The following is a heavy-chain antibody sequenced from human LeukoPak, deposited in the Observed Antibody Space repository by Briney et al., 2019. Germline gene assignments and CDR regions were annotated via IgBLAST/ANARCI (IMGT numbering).Heavy chain of an antibody. V-gene: IGHV1-2*06. Sequence: ASVKVSCKASGYTFTDYYIHWVRQAPGQGLEWMGRINPNSGGTNDAQNFQGSVTMTRDTSISTAYMELSRLRSDDTAVYYCARDLPSTPNWELDYWGQGTLVTVSS. CDR2: INPNSGGT. CDR3: ARDLPSTPNWELDY. J-gene: IGHJ4*02. D-gene: IGHD7-27*01. CDR1: GYTFTDYY.